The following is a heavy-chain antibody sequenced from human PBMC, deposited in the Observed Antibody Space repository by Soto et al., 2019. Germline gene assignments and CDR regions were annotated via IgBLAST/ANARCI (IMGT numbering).Heavy chain of an antibody. V-gene: IGHV3-30*18. CDR3: AKEHSYCSGGSCWPISDY. D-gene: IGHD2-15*01. CDR1: GFTFSSYG. CDR2: ISYDGSNK. J-gene: IGHJ4*02. Sequence: QVQLVESGGGVVQPGRSLRLSCAASGFTFSSYGMHWVRQAPGKGLEWVAVISYDGSNKYYADSVKGRFTISRDNSKNTLYLQMNSLRAEDTAVYYCAKEHSYCSGGSCWPISDYWGQGTLVTVSS.